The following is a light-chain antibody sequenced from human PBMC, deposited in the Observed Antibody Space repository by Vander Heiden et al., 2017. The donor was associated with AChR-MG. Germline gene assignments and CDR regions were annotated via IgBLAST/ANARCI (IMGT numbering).Light chain of an antibody. CDR3: QQYDRTVT. V-gene: IGKV4-1*01. CDR1: QSVLYSSNNKNY. Sequence: DIVLTQSPASLAVSLGGRATINCRSSQSVLYSSNNKNYLAWYQQRPGQPPKLLISWASTREAGVPDRFSGSGSGTDFTLTISSLQAEDVAVYYCQQYDRTVTFGHGTRLEIK. J-gene: IGKJ5*01. CDR2: WAS.